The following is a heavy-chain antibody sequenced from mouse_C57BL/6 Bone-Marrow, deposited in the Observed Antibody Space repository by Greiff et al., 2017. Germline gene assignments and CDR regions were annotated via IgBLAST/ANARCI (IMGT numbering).Heavy chain of an antibody. D-gene: IGHD1-1*01. CDR1: GYAFSSSW. CDR2: LYPGDGDT. CDR3: TTLSSGDY. J-gene: IGHJ2*01. Sequence: VQLQQSGPELVKPGASVKISCKASGYAFSSSWMNWVKQRPGKGLEWIGRLYPGDGDTNYNGKFKSKATLTVDTSSSTAYMQLSSLTSEDSAVYYCTTLSSGDYWGQGTTLTVSS. V-gene: IGHV1-82*01.